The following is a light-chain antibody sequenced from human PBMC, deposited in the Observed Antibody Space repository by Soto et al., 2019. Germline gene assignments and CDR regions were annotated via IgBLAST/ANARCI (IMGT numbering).Light chain of an antibody. CDR2: DAS. V-gene: IGKV3-11*01. Sequence: EIVLTQSPATLSLSPGERATLSCRASQSVSSYLAWYQQKPGQAPRLLIYDASNRATGIPARFSGSGSGTDFTRTISSLEPEDIAVYYCQQRSNWPVTFGQGTRVEIK. CDR1: QSVSSY. J-gene: IGKJ1*01. CDR3: QQRSNWPVT.